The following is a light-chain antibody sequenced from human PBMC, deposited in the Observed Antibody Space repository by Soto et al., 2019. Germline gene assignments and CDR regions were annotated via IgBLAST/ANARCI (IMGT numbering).Light chain of an antibody. J-gene: IGKJ4*01. CDR2: GAS. CDR1: QSVSSN. Sequence: TVLTQSPGTLSLSPRERSTLSCGASQSVSSNLAWYPQKPGQAPRLLIYGASTRATGIPARFSGSGSGTEFTLTISSLQSEDFAVYYCQQYNNWPLTFGGGTKVDIK. CDR3: QQYNNWPLT. V-gene: IGKV3-15*01.